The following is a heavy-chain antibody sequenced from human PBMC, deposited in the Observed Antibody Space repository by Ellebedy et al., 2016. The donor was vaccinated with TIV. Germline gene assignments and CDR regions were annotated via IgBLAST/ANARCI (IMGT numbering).Heavy chain of an antibody. CDR1: GFTFTSYA. CDR3: ARDRGIVVVTNWCDP. D-gene: IGHD2-2*01. V-gene: IGHV3-30*07. Sequence: PGGSLRLSCAASGFTFTSYAMHWVRQAPGKGLEWVAVISYDGTNKYYADSVKGRFTISRDNARTSLYLQMNSLRAEDTAVYYCARDRGIVVVTNWCDPWGQGTLVTVSS. J-gene: IGHJ5*02. CDR2: ISYDGTNK.